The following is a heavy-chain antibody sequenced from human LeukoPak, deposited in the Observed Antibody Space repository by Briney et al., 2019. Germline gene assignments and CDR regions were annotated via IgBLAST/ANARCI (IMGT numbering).Heavy chain of an antibody. CDR1: GYSFITHW. D-gene: IGHD1-20*01. J-gene: IGHJ4*02. CDR2: INPNGGFT. CDR3: ARFYRKTYKWNDQPDY. V-gene: IGHV1-46*01. Sequence: ASVKVSCKASGYSFITHWMHWVRQAPGQGLEWMGIINPNGGFTSYAQNFQGRVTVTRDLSTSTVHMELSDLRSEDTAVYYCARFYRKTYKWNDQPDYWGQGTLVTVSS.